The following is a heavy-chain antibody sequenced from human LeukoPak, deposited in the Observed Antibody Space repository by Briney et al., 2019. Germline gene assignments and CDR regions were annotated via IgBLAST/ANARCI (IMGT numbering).Heavy chain of an antibody. D-gene: IGHD2-2*01. CDR3: ARGRRELKYAPDY. J-gene: IGHJ4*02. CDR2: IYYTAGA. Sequence: SETLSLTSNVSGASMRSETHYWSWLRQHPGKGPEWIAYIYYTAGAYYNPSLESRVSISLDASENQFSLKLSSVTAADTAVYYCARGRRELKYAPDYWGQGTLVTVSS. CDR1: GASMRSETHY. V-gene: IGHV4-31*03.